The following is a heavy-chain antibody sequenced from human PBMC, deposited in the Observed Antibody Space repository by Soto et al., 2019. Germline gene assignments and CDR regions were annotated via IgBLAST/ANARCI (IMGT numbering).Heavy chain of an antibody. CDR1: GFTFSSYA. CDR3: AKDHDSSGWSVGY. Sequence: GGSLRLSCAASGFTFSSYAMHWVRQAPGKGLEWVAVISYDGSNKYYADSVKGRFTISRDNSKNTLYLQMNSLRAEDTAVYYCAKDHDSSGWSVGYWGQGTLVTVSS. D-gene: IGHD3-22*01. J-gene: IGHJ4*02. V-gene: IGHV3-30-3*01. CDR2: ISYDGSNK.